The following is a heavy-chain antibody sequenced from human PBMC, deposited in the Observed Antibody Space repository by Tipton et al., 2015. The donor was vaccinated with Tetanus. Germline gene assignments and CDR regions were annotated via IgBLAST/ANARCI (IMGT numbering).Heavy chain of an antibody. CDR1: GGSFSGYY. CDR2: INHSGGT. Sequence: TLSLTCAVYGGSFSGYYWSWIRQPPGKGLEWIGEINHSGGTNYNPSLKSRVTISVDTSKNQFSLKLSSVTAADTAVYYCASSGGHLFVNWFDPWGQGTLITVSS. J-gene: IGHJ5*02. V-gene: IGHV4-34*01. D-gene: IGHD2-15*01. CDR3: ASSGGHLFVNWFDP.